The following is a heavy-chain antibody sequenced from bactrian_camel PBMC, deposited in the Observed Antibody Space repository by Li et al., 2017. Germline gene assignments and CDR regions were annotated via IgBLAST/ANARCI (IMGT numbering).Heavy chain of an antibody. CDR1: GLTFSSYD. J-gene: IGHJ6*01. V-gene: IGHV3S40*01. D-gene: IGHD5*01. Sequence: VQLVESGGGWVQPGGSLRLSCEASGLTFSSYDMSWVRQAPGKGLEWVLAINTGGDNTYYADPVKGRFTISRDNAKNTLYLQLDSLKPEDTAVYYCAAGNPSCSLRVGPWGYWGRGTQVTVS. CDR3: AAGNPSCSLRVGPWGY. CDR2: INTGGDNT.